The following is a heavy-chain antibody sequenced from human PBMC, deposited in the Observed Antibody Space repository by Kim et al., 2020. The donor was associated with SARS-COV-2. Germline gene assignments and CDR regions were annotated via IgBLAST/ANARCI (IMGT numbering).Heavy chain of an antibody. J-gene: IGHJ4*02. Sequence: AQKFQRRVTITADESTSTAYMALSSLRSEDTAVYYCARDPGSGYYLGLDYWGQGTLVTVSS. CDR3: ARDPGSGYYLGLDY. V-gene: IGHV1-69*01. D-gene: IGHD3-22*01.